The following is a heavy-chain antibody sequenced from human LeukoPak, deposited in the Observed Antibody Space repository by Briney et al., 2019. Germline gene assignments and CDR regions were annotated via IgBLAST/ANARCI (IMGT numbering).Heavy chain of an antibody. CDR3: ARDSSSSLDY. CDR2: ISYDGSNK. J-gene: IGHJ4*02. V-gene: IGHV3-30-3*01. CDR1: GFTFSSYA. D-gene: IGHD6-6*01. Sequence: GGSLRLSCAASGFTFSSYAMHWVRQAPGKGLEWVAVISYDGSNKYYADSVKGRFTISRDNSKNTMYLQMNSLRAEDTAVYYCARDSSSSLDYWGQGTLVTVSS.